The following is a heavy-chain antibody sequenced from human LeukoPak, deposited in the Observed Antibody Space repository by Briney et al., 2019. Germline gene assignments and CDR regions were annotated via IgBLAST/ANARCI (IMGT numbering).Heavy chain of an antibody. V-gene: IGHV3-53*01. CDR1: GFTFSSYS. J-gene: IGHJ3*02. Sequence: GGSLRLSCAASGFTFSSYSMSWVRQAPGKGLEWVSVIYSGGSTYYADSVKGRFTISRDNSKNTLYLQMNSLRAEDTAVYYCAKGGLSGSYPDAFDIWGQGTMVTVSS. CDR2: IYSGGST. CDR3: AKGGLSGSYPDAFDI. D-gene: IGHD1-26*01.